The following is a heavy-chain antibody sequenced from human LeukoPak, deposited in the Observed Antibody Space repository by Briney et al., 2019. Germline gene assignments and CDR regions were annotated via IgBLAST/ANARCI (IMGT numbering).Heavy chain of an antibody. CDR3: AKRQGPTSGSYDYCEP. CDR2: IHSSGYT. CDR1: GGSMNTYY. D-gene: IGHD1-26*01. J-gene: IGHJ5*02. Sequence: SETLSLTCTVSGGSMNTYYWSWIRQPPGQGLEWIAYIHSSGYTNYNPSLRSRVTISIDTSKNQFSLNVNSVTAADTAVYYCAKRQGPTSGSYDYCEPWGQGTLVTVAT. V-gene: IGHV4-4*09.